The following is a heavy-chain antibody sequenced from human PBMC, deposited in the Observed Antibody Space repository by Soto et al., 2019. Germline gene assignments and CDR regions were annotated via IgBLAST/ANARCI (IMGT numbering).Heavy chain of an antibody. J-gene: IGHJ4*02. Sequence: SETLSLICSISGGYISGSYWSWIRQSPGKGLEWLGNDYYNQSTNNRPSLRSRVSIPVDTSKNDYALRLMSVTAADTAVYFCARSVAVPGEHIDHWGQGALVTVSS. D-gene: IGHD6-19*01. CDR3: ARSVAVPGEHIDH. CDR1: GGYISGSY. V-gene: IGHV4-59*01. CDR2: DYYNQST.